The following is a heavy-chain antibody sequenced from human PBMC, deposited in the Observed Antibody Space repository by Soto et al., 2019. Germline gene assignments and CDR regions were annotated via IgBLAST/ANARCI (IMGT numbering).Heavy chain of an antibody. CDR2: IDPSDSYT. Sequence: GESLKISCKGSGYSFTSYWISWVRQMPGKGLEWMGRIDPSDSYTNYSPSFQGHVTISADKSISTAYLQWSSLKASDTAMYYCARGVVVTAISASDAFDIWGQGTMVTVS. CDR3: ARGVVVTAISASDAFDI. V-gene: IGHV5-10-1*01. CDR1: GYSFTSYW. J-gene: IGHJ3*02. D-gene: IGHD2-21*02.